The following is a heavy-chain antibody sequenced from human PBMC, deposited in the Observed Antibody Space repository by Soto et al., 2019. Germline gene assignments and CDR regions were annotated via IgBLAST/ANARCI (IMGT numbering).Heavy chain of an antibody. Sequence: SETLSLTCTVFGGSISSSTYYWGWIRQPPGKGLEWIGSIYYSGSTYYNPSLKSRVTISVDTSKNQFSLKLSSVTAADTAVYYCARQSIAARLYYMDVWGKGTTVT. D-gene: IGHD6-6*01. CDR3: ARQSIAARLYYMDV. J-gene: IGHJ6*03. V-gene: IGHV4-39*01. CDR1: GGSISSSTYY. CDR2: IYYSGST.